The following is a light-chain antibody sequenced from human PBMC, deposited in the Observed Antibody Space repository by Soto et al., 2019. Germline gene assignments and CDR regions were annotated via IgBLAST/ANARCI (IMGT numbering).Light chain of an antibody. V-gene: IGLV2-11*01. Sequence: QSVLTQPRSVSGSPGQSVTISCTGTSNYVSWYQQHPGKAPKLMIFDVTKRPSGVPDRFSGSKSGNTASLTISGLQAEDEADYYCCSFAGSYTSHVFGIGTKLTVL. CDR1: SNY. CDR2: DVT. J-gene: IGLJ1*01. CDR3: CSFAGSYTSHV.